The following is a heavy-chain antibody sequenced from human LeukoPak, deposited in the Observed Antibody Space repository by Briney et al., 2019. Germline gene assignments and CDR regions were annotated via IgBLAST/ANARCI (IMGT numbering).Heavy chain of an antibody. J-gene: IGHJ3*02. CDR2: INHSGST. V-gene: IGHV4-34*01. Sequence: TSETLSLTCAVYGGSFSGYYWSWIRQPPGKGLEWIGVINHSGSTNYNPSLKSRVTISVDTSKNQFSLKLSSVTAADTAVYYCARLGYCSSTSCPNDAFGIWGQGTMVTVSS. D-gene: IGHD2-2*01. CDR3: ARLGYCSSTSCPNDAFGI. CDR1: GGSFSGYY.